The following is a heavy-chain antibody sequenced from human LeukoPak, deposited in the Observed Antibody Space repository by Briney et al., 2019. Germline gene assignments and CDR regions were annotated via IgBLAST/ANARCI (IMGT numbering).Heavy chain of an antibody. D-gene: IGHD2-15*01. V-gene: IGHV4-39*07. CDR1: GGSISSSSYY. Sequence: SETLSLTCTVSGGSISSSSYYWGWIRQPPGKGLEWIGSIYYSGSTYYNPSLKSRVTISVDTSKNQFSLKLSSVTAADTAVYYCARADIVVVVAATSWFDPWGQGTLVTVSS. CDR3: ARADIVVVVAATSWFDP. CDR2: IYYSGST. J-gene: IGHJ5*02.